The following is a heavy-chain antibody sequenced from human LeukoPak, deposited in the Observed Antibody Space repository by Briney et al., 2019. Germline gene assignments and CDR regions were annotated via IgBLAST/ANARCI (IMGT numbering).Heavy chain of an antibody. J-gene: IGHJ6*03. CDR3: TRGTTLVRGVLRAYYYYYMDV. CDR1: GGTTINYY. Sequence: PSETLSLTCTASGGTTINYYWSWIRQPPGGGLEWVGSVYSSKNTNYNPALKSRVTISVDTSKTQISLKLTSVTAADTAVYYCTRGTTLVRGVLRAYYYYYMDVWGKGTTVTVSS. V-gene: IGHV4-59*01. D-gene: IGHD3-10*01. CDR2: VYSSKNT.